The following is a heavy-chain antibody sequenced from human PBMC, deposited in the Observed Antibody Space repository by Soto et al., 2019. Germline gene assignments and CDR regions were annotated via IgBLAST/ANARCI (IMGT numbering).Heavy chain of an antibody. J-gene: IGHJ6*02. Sequence: ASVKVSCKASGYTFTSYGISWVRQAPGQGLEWMGWISAYNGNTNYAQKLQGRVTMTTDTSTSTAYMELRSLRSDDTAVYYCARDRKDFWSGYGMDVWGQGTTVTVSS. CDR1: GYTFTSYG. D-gene: IGHD3-3*01. CDR2: ISAYNGNT. CDR3: ARDRKDFWSGYGMDV. V-gene: IGHV1-18*01.